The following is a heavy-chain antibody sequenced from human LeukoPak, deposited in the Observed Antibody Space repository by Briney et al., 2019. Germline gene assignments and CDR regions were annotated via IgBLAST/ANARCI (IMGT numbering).Heavy chain of an antibody. D-gene: IGHD2-2*01. J-gene: IGHJ4*02. Sequence: GGSLRLSCTASGFXFSSYEMNWVRQAPGKGLEWVSYISSSGTNIYYADSVKGRFTISRDNAKNSLYLQMNSLRAEDTAVYYCARRYCSSTSCLIDYWGQGTLVTVSS. CDR2: ISSSGTNI. CDR3: ARRYCSSTSCLIDY. V-gene: IGHV3-48*03. CDR1: GFXFSSYE.